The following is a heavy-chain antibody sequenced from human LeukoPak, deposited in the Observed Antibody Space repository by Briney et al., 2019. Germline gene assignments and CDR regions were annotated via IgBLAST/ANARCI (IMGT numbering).Heavy chain of an antibody. Sequence: GGSLRLSCSASGFTSSSYAMYWVRQAPGKGLEYVSASISNGGRTYYADSVKGRFTISRDNSKNTLYLQMSSLRAEDTAGYYCAPSPYYYESSGYSAWGQGTLVTVSS. J-gene: IGHJ5*02. CDR3: APSPYYYESSGYSA. V-gene: IGHV3-64D*06. CDR2: SISNGGRT. D-gene: IGHD3-22*01. CDR1: GFTSSSYA.